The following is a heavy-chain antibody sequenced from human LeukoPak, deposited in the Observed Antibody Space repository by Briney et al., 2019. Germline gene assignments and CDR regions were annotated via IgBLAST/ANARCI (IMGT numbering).Heavy chain of an antibody. CDR2: IIPIFGTA. D-gene: IGHD6-13*01. V-gene: IGHV1-69*05. Sequence: GASVKVSCKASGGTFSSYAISWVRQAPGHGLEWMGGIIPIFGTANYAQKFQGRVTITTDESTSTAYMELSSLRSEDTAVYYCARLGAAAGYYMDVWGKGTTVTVSS. CDR3: ARLGAAAGYYMDV. J-gene: IGHJ6*03. CDR1: GGTFSSYA.